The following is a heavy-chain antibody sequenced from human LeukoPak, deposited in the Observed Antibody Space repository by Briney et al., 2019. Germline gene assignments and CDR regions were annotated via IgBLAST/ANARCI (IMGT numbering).Heavy chain of an antibody. Sequence: GGSLRLSCAASGSTFSSYAMHWVRQAPGKGLEYVSAISGHGVRTYYANSVKGRFTISRDNSKNTVSLQMGSLRAEDMAVYYCARDLSGGGLDFWGQGTLVTVSS. CDR2: ISGHGVRT. V-gene: IGHV3-64*01. CDR3: ARDLSGGGLDF. J-gene: IGHJ4*02. CDR1: GSTFSSYA. D-gene: IGHD3-10*01.